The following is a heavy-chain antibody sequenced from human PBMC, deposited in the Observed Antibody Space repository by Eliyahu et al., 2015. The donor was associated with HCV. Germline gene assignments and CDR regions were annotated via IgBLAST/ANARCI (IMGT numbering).Heavy chain of an antibody. CDR2: IIGSGGAT. CDR3: AKRGGTGERNFDY. J-gene: IGHJ4*02. D-gene: IGHD1-26*01. Sequence: EVQLLQSGGGLVQPGGSLRLSCAASGFTFSXYAMSWVRQAXGKGLEWXSAIIGSGGATYXXDAVKGRFTISRDNSKNTLSLQMNSLRAEDTAIYYCAKRGGTGERNFDYWGQGTLVTVSS. CDR1: GFTFSXYA. V-gene: IGHV3-23*01.